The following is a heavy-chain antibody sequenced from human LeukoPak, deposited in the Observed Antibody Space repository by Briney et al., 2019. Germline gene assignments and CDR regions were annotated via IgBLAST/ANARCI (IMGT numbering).Heavy chain of an antibody. CDR3: ARDPYYYDSSGYYYQRVFDY. CDR1: GGSISSGSYY. Sequence: SETLSLTCTVSGGSISSGSYYWSWIRQPPGKGLEWIGYIYYSGSTNYNPSLKSRVTISVDTSKNQFSLKLSSVTAADTAVYYCARDPYYYDSSGYYYQRVFDYWGQGTLVTVSS. V-gene: IGHV4-61*01. CDR2: IYYSGST. J-gene: IGHJ4*02. D-gene: IGHD3-22*01.